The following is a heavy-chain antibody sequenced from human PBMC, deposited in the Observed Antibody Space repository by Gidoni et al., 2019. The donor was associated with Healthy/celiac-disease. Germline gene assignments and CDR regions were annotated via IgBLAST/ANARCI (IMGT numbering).Heavy chain of an antibody. Sequence: AYNGNTNYAQKLQGRVTMTTDTSTSTAYMELRSLRSDDTAVYYCASWGENDSSGYYFDYWGQGTLVTVSS. CDR3: ASWGENDSSGYYFDY. D-gene: IGHD3-22*01. J-gene: IGHJ4*02. CDR2: AYNGNT. V-gene: IGHV1-18*01.